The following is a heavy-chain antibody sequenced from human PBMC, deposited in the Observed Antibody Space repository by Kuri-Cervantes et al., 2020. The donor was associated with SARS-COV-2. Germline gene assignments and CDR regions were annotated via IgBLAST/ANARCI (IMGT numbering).Heavy chain of an antibody. V-gene: IGHV4-38-2*01. Sequence: SETLSLTCAVSGYSISSGYYWGWIRQPPGKGLEWIGEINHSGGTNYNPSLKSRVTVSVDTSKNQFSLKLSSVTAADTAVYYCARLVYDYVWGSYRHKGYYFDYWGQGTLVTVSS. CDR2: INHSGGT. CDR1: GYSISSGYY. J-gene: IGHJ4*02. CDR3: ARLVYDYVWGSYRHKGYYFDY. D-gene: IGHD3-16*02.